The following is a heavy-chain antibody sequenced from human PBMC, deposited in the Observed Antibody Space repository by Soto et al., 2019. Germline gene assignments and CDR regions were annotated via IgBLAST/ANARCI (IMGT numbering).Heavy chain of an antibody. V-gene: IGHV4-30-4*01. CDR3: KTMIVANDAFDI. J-gene: IGHJ3*02. CDR1: GGSISSGDYY. Sequence: SETLSLTCTVSGGSISSGDYYWSWIRQPPGKGLEWIGYTYYSGSTYYNPSLKSRVTISVDTSKNQFSLKLSSVTAADTAVYYCKTMIVANDAFDIWGQGTMVTVSS. D-gene: IGHD3-22*01. CDR2: TYYSGST.